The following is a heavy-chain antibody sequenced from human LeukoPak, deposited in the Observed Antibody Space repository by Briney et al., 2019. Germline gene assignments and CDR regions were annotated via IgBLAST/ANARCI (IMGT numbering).Heavy chain of an antibody. CDR2: IRYDGSNK. D-gene: IGHD6-13*01. CDR1: GFTFTNYC. Sequence: GGSLRLSCAASGFTFTNYCMHWVRQPPGKGLEWVAFIRYDGSNKYYADSVKGRFTISRDNSKNTLYLQMNSLRAEDTAVYYCAKGIAAAGYYFDYWGQGTLVTVSS. J-gene: IGHJ4*02. CDR3: AKGIAAAGYYFDY. V-gene: IGHV3-30*02.